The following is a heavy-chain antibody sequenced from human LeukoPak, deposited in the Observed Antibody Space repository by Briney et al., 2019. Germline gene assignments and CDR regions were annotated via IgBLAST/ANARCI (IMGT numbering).Heavy chain of an antibody. D-gene: IGHD3-10*01. CDR2: INSDGSST. J-gene: IGHJ5*02. CDR1: GFTFSGYW. Sequence: TGGSLRLSCAASGFTFSGYWMHWVRQAPGKGLVWVSRINSDGSSTYYADSVKGRFSISRDNAKNTLYLQMNSLRAEDTAVYYCARGYGDWFDPWGQGSLVTVSS. CDR3: ARGYGDWFDP. V-gene: IGHV3-74*01.